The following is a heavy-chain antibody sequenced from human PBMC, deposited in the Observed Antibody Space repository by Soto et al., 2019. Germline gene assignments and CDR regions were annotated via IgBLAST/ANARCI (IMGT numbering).Heavy chain of an antibody. Sequence: SETLSLTCTVSGDSVSSYRWSWIRQPAGKGLEWIGRLNAYGNTHYNPSLTSRVTVSVDTSRNQFFLTLRSVTAADSAVYPCGRESGETWDYEASWGQGTPVTSPQ. CDR2: LNAYGNT. CDR3: GRESGETWDYEAS. D-gene: IGHD1-7*01. V-gene: IGHV4-4*07. CDR1: GDSVSSYR. J-gene: IGHJ5*02.